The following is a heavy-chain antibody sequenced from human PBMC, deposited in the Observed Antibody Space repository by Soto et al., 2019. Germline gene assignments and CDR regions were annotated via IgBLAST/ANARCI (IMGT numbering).Heavy chain of an antibody. Sequence: EVQLVESGGGLVQPGGSLRLSCAASGFTSSSYWMTWVRQAPGKGLEWVANIKQDGSEKYYVDSVKGRFTISRDNAKNALYLQMNSLRAEDTAVYYCARGWGLDPWGQGTLVTVSS. CDR2: IKQDGSEK. J-gene: IGHJ5*02. CDR1: GFTSSSYW. CDR3: ARGWGLDP. V-gene: IGHV3-7*04. D-gene: IGHD1-26*01.